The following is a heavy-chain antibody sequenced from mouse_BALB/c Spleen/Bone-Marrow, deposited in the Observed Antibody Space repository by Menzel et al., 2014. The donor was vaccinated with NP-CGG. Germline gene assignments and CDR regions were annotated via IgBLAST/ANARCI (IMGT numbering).Heavy chain of an antibody. J-gene: IGHJ3*01. CDR2: IRNKANGYTT. V-gene: IGHV7-3*02. CDR3: ARDSSGYVRFAY. Sequence: EVQRVESGGGLVQPGGSLRLSCATSGFTFTDYYMSWVRQPPGKALEWLGFIRNKANGYTTEYSASVKGRFTISRDNSQSILYLQMNTLRAGDSATYYCARDSSGYVRFAYWGQGTLVTVSA. D-gene: IGHD3-1*01. CDR1: GFTFTDYY.